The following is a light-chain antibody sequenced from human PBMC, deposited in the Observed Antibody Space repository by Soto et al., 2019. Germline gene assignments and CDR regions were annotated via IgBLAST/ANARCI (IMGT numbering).Light chain of an antibody. CDR3: QQYGSLWT. CDR2: GAS. CDR1: QSVSSSY. V-gene: IGKV3-20*01. J-gene: IGKJ1*01. Sequence: EIVLTQSPGTLSLSPGERATLSCRASQSVSSSYLAWYQQKPGQAPSLLIYGASSRATGIPDRFSGSGSGTDFTLTISRREPEDFAVYYCQQYGSLWTFGQGTKVEI.